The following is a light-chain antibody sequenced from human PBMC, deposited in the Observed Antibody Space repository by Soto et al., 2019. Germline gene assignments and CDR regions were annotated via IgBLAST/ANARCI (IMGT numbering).Light chain of an antibody. Sequence: ESVLTQSPGTLSLSPGERATLSCRASQSVSSSFLAWYQLKPGQAPRLLIYGASSRATGIPDRFSGSGSGTDFTLTISRLEREDLAVYYCQQYHSSPWTFAQGTKVELQ. J-gene: IGKJ1*01. CDR3: QQYHSSPWT. V-gene: IGKV3-20*01. CDR2: GAS. CDR1: QSVSSSF.